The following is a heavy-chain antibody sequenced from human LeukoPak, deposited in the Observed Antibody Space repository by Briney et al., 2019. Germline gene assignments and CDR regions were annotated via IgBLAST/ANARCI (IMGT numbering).Heavy chain of an antibody. CDR2: IYPGDSDT. CDR1: GYSFTSYW. J-gene: IGHJ4*02. V-gene: IGHV5-51*01. D-gene: IGHD6-6*01. Sequence: PGESLKISCKGSGYSFTSYWIGWVRQMPGKGLEWMGIIYPGDSDTRYSPSFRGQVTISADKSISTAYLQWSSLKASDTAMYYCARIIEYSSSPGQDYFDYWGQGTLVTVSS. CDR3: ARIIEYSSSPGQDYFDY.